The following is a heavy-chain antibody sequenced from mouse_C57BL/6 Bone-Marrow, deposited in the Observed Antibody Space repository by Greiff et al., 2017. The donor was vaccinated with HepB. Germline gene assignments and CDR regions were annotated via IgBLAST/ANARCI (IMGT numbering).Heavy chain of an antibody. CDR3: ARGGLRRVYYFDY. CDR1: GYTFTSYG. V-gene: IGHV1-81*01. D-gene: IGHD2-4*01. Sequence: VQLQQSGAELARPGASVKLSCKASGYTFTSYGISWVKQRTGQGLEWIGEIYPRSGNTYYNEKFKGKATLTADKSSSTADMELRSLTSEDSAVYFCARGGLRRVYYFDYWGQGTTLTVSS. J-gene: IGHJ2*01. CDR2: IYPRSGNT.